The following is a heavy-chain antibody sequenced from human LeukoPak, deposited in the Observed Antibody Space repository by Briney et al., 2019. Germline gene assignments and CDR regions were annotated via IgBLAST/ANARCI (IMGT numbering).Heavy chain of an antibody. CDR1: GFTFTNYA. CDR3: ARIEWERLGRAFDI. Sequence: GGSLRLSCAASGFTFTNYAMTWVRQAPRKGLEWVSSIYSAGATHYAESVKGRFTISRDNSKNTLYLQMNSLRAEDMAVYYCARIEWERLGRAFDIWGQGTMVTVSS. D-gene: IGHD1-26*01. V-gene: IGHV3-53*01. J-gene: IGHJ3*02. CDR2: IYSAGAT.